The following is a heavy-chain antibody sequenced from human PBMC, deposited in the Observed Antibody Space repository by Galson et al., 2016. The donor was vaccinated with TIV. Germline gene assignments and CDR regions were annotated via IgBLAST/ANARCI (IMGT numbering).Heavy chain of an antibody. D-gene: IGHD3-22*01. CDR1: GGSISSTSFY. CDR3: ARHKIPASHYYDSSGYYYVWVDP. CDR2: IYYSGRT. J-gene: IGHJ5*02. V-gene: IGHV4-39*01. Sequence: KTLSLTCTVSGGSISSTSFYWGWIRQPPGKGLEWIGSIYYSGRTYYNPSLKSRVTISVDTAKKQFSLKLSSVTAADTAVYYCARHKIPASHYYDSSGYYYVWVDPWGQGTLVTVSS.